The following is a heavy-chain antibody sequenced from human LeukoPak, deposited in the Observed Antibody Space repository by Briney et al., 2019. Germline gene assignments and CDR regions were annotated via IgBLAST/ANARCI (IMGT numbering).Heavy chain of an antibody. CDR1: GGSISSYY. CDR3: ARGNSDRFPPYMDY. Sequence: SETLSLTCTVSGGSISSYYWSWIRQPAGKGLEWIGRIYTSGSTNYNPSLKSRVTMSVDTSKNQISLRLSSVTAADTAIYYCARGNSDRFPPYMDYWGQGILVIVSS. J-gene: IGHJ4*02. D-gene: IGHD2-21*01. V-gene: IGHV4-4*07. CDR2: IYTSGST.